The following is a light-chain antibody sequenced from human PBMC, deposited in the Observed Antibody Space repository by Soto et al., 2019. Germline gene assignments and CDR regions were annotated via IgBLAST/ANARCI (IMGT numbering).Light chain of an antibody. V-gene: IGKV1-39*01. Sequence: IQINQSPTSLSASVGGRVTITCRASQSISSYLNWYQQKQGKAPKLLIYAASSLQSGVPSRFCGSGSGTDFTLTISSLQPEDFATYYCQQSYSTTPITFGQGTLLEI. CDR2: AAS. J-gene: IGKJ5*01. CDR3: QQSYSTTPIT. CDR1: QSISSY.